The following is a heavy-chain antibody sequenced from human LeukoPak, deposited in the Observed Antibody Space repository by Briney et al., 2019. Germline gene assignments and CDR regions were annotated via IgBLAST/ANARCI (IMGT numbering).Heavy chain of an antibody. CDR3: ARDDNSGYSDDAFDI. Sequence: PSETLSLTCTVSGGSISSYYWSWIRQPAGKGLEWIGRIHTRGGTEYNPSLKSRVTMSVDTSKNQFSLKLISVTAADTAVHFCARDDNSGYSDDAFDIWGQGTLVTVSS. CDR2: IHTRGGT. D-gene: IGHD5-12*01. CDR1: GGSISSYY. J-gene: IGHJ3*02. V-gene: IGHV4-4*07.